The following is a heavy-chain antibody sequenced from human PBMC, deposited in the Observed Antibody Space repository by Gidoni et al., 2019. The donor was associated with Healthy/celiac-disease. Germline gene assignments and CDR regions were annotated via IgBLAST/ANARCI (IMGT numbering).Heavy chain of an antibody. CDR2: IYYSGST. D-gene: IGHD3-3*01. CDR3: ARTYYDFWSGYSHDAFDI. CDR1: GGSISSYY. J-gene: IGHJ3*02. Sequence: QVQLQESGPGLVKPSETLSLTCTVSGGSISSYYWSWIRQPPGQGLEWIGYIYYSGSTTDNPSLKSRVTISVDTSKNQFSRKLSSVTAADTAVYYCARTYYDFWSGYSHDAFDIWGQGTMVTVSS. V-gene: IGHV4-59*01.